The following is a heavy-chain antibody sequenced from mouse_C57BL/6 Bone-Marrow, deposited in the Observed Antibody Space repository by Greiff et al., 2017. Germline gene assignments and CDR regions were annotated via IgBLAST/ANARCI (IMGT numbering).Heavy chain of an antibody. CDR2: IYPGDGDT. V-gene: IGHV1-80*01. Sequence: QVQLQQSGAELVKPGASVKISCKASGYAFSSYWMNWVKQTPGKGLEWIGQIYPGDGDTTYNGKFKGKATLTADKSSSTAYMQLSRLTSEDSAVYFCARWGAYYGSSEDLDYWGQGTTLTVSS. CDR3: ARWGAYYGSSEDLDY. D-gene: IGHD1-1*01. J-gene: IGHJ2*01. CDR1: GYAFSSYW.